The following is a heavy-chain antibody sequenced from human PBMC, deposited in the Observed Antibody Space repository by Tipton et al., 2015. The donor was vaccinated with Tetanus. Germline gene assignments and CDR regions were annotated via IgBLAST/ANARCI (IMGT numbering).Heavy chain of an antibody. V-gene: IGHV4-59*01. J-gene: IGHJ4*02. D-gene: IGHD2-2*01. CDR1: GGSISGSY. Sequence: TLSLTCTVSGGSISGSYWSWIRQPPGKGLEWIGYVYYNGNTHYNPALKSRVTISVDTSKNQFSLKLSSVTAADTAIYYCAREVPAAGHFDSWGQGTLVTVSS. CDR2: VYYNGNT. CDR3: AREVPAAGHFDS.